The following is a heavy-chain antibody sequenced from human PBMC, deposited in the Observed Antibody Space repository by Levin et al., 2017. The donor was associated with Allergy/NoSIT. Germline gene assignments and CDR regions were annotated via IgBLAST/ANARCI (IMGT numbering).Heavy chain of an antibody. CDR2: ISYDGSNK. CDR1: GFTFSSYG. D-gene: IGHD6-19*01. CDR3: AKPEAPYSSGAIGY. J-gene: IGHJ4*02. Sequence: TGGSLRLSCAASGFTFSSYGMHWVRQAPGKGLEWVAVISYDGSNKYYADSVKGRFTISRDNSKNTLYLQMNSLGAEDTAVYYCAKPEAPYSSGAIGYWGQGTLVTVSS. V-gene: IGHV3-30*18.